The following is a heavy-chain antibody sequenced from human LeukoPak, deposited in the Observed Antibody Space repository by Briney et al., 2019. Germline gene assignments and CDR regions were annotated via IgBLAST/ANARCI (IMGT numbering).Heavy chain of an antibody. CDR2: INPNSGVT. CDR3: ASYDSSGYSHFDY. D-gene: IGHD3-22*01. Sequence: ASVKVSCKASGYTFTGYYMHWVRQAPGQGLEWMGWINPNSGVTNYAQKFQGRVTMTRDTSISTAYMELSRLRSDDTAVYYCASYDSSGYSHFDYWGQGTLVTVSS. V-gene: IGHV1-2*02. CDR1: GYTFTGYY. J-gene: IGHJ4*02.